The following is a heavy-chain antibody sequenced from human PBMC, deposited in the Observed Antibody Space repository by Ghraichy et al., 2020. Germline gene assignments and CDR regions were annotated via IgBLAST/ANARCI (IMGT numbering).Heavy chain of an antibody. CDR2: ITGSGDST. D-gene: IGHD1-1*01. Sequence: GGSLRLSCAASGFTFSNYAMNWVRQAPGKGLEWVSVITGSGDSTNYADSVKGRFTISRDNSKNTLYLQVNSLRAEDTAVYICATNCRTLPCYYGMYVWGQGTTGTDSS. CDR1: GFTFSNYA. CDR3: ATNCRTLPCYYGMYV. J-gene: IGHJ6*02. V-gene: IGHV3-23*01.